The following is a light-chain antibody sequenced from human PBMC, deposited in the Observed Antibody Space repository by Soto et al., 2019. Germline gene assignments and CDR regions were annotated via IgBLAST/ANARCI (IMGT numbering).Light chain of an antibody. CDR3: QQHSNWPLT. CDR2: DAS. Sequence: EIVLIQSPATLSLSPGERATLSCRASQSVSSYLAWYQQNPGQAPRLLIFDASNRATGIPARFSGSGSGTDFILTISSLEPEDFAVYYCQQHSNWPLTFGGGTKVEIK. V-gene: IGKV3-11*01. CDR1: QSVSSY. J-gene: IGKJ4*01.